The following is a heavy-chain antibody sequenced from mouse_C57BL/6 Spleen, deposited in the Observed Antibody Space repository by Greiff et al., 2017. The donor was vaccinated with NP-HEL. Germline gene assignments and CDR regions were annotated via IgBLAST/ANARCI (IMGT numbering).Heavy chain of an antibody. Sequence: EVQLQESGPGLVKPSQSLSLTCSVTGYSITSGYYWNWIRQFPGNKLEWMGYISYDGSNKYNPSLKNRISITHDTSKNQFVLKLNSVTTEDTATYYCARGGDGAMDYWGQGTSVTVSS. V-gene: IGHV3-6*01. D-gene: IGHD3-3*01. CDR3: ARGGDGAMDY. CDR1: GYSITSGYY. CDR2: ISYDGSN. J-gene: IGHJ4*01.